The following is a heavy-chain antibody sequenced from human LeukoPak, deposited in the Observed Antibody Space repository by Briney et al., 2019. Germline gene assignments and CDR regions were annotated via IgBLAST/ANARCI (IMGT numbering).Heavy chain of an antibody. CDR1: GFTFRTCG. CDR3: ARGSEWSSGVSDY. D-gene: IGHD3-3*01. V-gene: IGHV3-21*01. Sequence: GGSLRLSCAASGFTFRTCGINWVRQAPGKGLEWVSSISGSSNYIYYADSVKGRFTISRDNAKNSLYLQMNSLRAEDTAVYYCARGSEWSSGVSDYWGQGTLATVSS. J-gene: IGHJ4*02. CDR2: ISGSSNYI.